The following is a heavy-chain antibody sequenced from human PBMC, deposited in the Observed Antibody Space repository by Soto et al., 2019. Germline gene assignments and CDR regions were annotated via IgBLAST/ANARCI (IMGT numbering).Heavy chain of an antibody. CDR3: ASGHVVLLWFGDFGGMDV. D-gene: IGHD3-10*01. J-gene: IGHJ6*02. CDR1: GGSFSGYY. V-gene: IGHV4-34*01. Sequence: SETLSLTCAVYGGSFSGYYWSWIRQPPGKGLEWIGEINHSGSTNYNPSLKSRVTISVDTSKNQFSLKLSSVTAADTAVYYCASGHVVLLWFGDFGGMDVRGQGTTVTVSS. CDR2: INHSGST.